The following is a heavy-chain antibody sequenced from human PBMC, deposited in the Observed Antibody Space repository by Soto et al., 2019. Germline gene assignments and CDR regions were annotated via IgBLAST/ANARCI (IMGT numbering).Heavy chain of an antibody. D-gene: IGHD6-13*01. CDR3: ARDGGYSSTLFDP. J-gene: IGHJ5*02. V-gene: IGHV1-69*13. CDR2: IIPIFGTA. Sequence: SVKVSFKASGGTFSSYAISWLRQAPGQGLEWMGGIIPIFGTANYAQKFQGRVTITADESTSTAYMELSSLRSEDTAVYYCARDGGYSSTLFDPWGQGTLVTVSS. CDR1: GGTFSSYA.